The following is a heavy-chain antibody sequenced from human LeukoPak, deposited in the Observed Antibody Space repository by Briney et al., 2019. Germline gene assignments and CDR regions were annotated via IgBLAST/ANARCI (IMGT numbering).Heavy chain of an antibody. CDR1: GYTFTGYY. CDR2: IDPNSGGT. Sequence: GASVKVSYKASGYTFTGYYMHWVRQAPGQGLEWMGWIDPNSGGTNYAQKFQGRVAMTRDTSISTAYMELSRLRSDDTAVYYCARLWFGELLHYYFDYWGQGTLVTVSS. CDR3: ARLWFGELLHYYFDY. D-gene: IGHD3-10*01. J-gene: IGHJ4*02. V-gene: IGHV1-2*02.